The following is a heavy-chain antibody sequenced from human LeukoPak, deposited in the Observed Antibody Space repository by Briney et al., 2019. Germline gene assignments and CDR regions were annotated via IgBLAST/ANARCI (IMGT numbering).Heavy chain of an antibody. CDR3: ARHSYYYGSGSYSIDY. V-gene: IGHV5-51*01. CDR1: GYSFTSYW. Sequence: WESLKISCKGSGYSFTSYWIGWVRQMPGTSLECMVIIYPGDSDTRYSPSFQGPVTISADKSISTAYLQWSSLNASGPPRCYCARHSYYYGSGSYSIDYWGQGTLVTVSS. CDR2: IYPGDSDT. D-gene: IGHD3-10*01. J-gene: IGHJ4*02.